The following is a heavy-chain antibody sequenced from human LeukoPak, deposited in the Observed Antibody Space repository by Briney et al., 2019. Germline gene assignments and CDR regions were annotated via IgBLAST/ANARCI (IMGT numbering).Heavy chain of an antibody. J-gene: IGHJ3*02. CDR2: INPRGGST. Sequence: EASVKVSCKASGYTFTSHFMHWVRQAPGQGLEWMGIINPRGGSTSYTQKFQGRVTMTRDTSTSTAYMELRSLRSDDTAVYYCARVTLSVIVVFDIWGQGTMVTVSS. CDR3: ARVTLSVIVVFDI. CDR1: GYTFTSHF. D-gene: IGHD2-15*01. V-gene: IGHV1-46*01.